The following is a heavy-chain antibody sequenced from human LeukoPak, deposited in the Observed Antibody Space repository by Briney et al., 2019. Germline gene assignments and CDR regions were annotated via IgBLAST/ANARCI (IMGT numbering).Heavy chain of an antibody. V-gene: IGHV4-34*01. CDR3: ARGTAARPIGYGMDV. D-gene: IGHD6-6*01. CDR1: GGSFSGYY. Sequence: PSETLSLTCAVYGGSFSGYYWSWIRQPPGKGLEWIGEINHSGSTNYNPSLKSRVTISVDTSRNQFSLKLSSVTAADTAVYYCARGTAARPIGYGMDVWGQGTTVTVSS. J-gene: IGHJ6*02. CDR2: INHSGST.